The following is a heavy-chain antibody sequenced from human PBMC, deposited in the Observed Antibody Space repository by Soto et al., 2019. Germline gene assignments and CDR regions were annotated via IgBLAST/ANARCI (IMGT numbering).Heavy chain of an antibody. CDR3: ARSYSSSSGFDP. V-gene: IGHV5-10-1*01. Sequence: PGESLKISCKGSGYSFTIYCISWVLQMPGKGLEWMGRIDPSDSYTNYSPSFQGHVTISADKSISTAYLQWSSLKASDTAMYYCARSYSSSSGFDPWGQGTLVTVSS. CDR2: IDPSDSYT. CDR1: GYSFTIYC. D-gene: IGHD6-6*01. J-gene: IGHJ5*02.